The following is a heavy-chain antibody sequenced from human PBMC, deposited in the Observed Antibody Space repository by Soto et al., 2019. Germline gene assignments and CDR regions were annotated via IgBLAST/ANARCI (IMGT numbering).Heavy chain of an antibody. CDR3: AHSRDGYNCPPTPNWCDP. CDR2: IYWDDDK. CDR1: GFSLSTSGVG. D-gene: IGHD5-12*01. Sequence: QITLKESGPTLVKPTQTLTLTCTFSGFSLSTSGVGVGWIRQPPGKALEWLALIYWDDDKRYSPSLKSRLTITKDPSKIQVVRTMTNRDPVDTATYYCAHSRDGYNCPPTPNWCDPWGQGTLVTVSS. V-gene: IGHV2-5*02. J-gene: IGHJ5*02.